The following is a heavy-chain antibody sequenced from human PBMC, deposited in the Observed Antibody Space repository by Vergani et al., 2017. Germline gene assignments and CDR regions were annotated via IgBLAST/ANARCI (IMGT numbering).Heavy chain of an antibody. J-gene: IGHJ4*02. D-gene: IGHD6-19*01. Sequence: QVQLQESGPGLVKPSETLSLTCTVSGGSISSHYWSWVRQPPGKGLEWIGYLYYSGSTNYNPSLKSRVTISGDTSKNQFSLKLSSVTAADTAVYYCARVDGAVAGRGFDYWGQGTLVTVSS. CDR2: LYYSGST. V-gene: IGHV4-59*11. CDR1: GGSISSHY. CDR3: ARVDGAVAGRGFDY.